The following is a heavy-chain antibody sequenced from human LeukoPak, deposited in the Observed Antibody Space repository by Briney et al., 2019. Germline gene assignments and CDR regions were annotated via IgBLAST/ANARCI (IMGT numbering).Heavy chain of an antibody. CDR1: GYTHTELS. J-gene: IGHJ4*02. D-gene: IGHD5-12*01. Sequence: ASVKVSCKVSGYTHTELSMHWVRQAPGKGLEWMGGFDPEDGETIYAQKFQGRVTMTEDTSTDTAYMELSSLRSEDTAVYYCVTGGVATTTAGSYYFDYWGQGTLVTVSS. CDR3: VTGGVATTTAGSYYFDY. CDR2: FDPEDGET. V-gene: IGHV1-24*01.